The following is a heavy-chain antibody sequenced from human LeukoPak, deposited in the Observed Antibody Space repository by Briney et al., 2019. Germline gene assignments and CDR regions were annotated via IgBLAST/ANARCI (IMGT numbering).Heavy chain of an antibody. CDR1: GFTFSSYA. J-gene: IGHJ4*02. CDR2: ISGSGGST. CDR3: ARGRDYYGSGSYADFDY. D-gene: IGHD3-10*01. V-gene: IGHV3-23*01. Sequence: GGSLRLSCAASGFTFSSYAMSWVRQAPGKGLEWVSAISGSGGSTYYADSVKGRFTISRDNSKNTLYLQMNSLRAEDTAVYYCARGRDYYGSGSYADFDYWGQGTLVTVSS.